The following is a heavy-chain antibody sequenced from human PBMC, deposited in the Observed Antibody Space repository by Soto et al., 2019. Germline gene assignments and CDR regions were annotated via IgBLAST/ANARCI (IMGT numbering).Heavy chain of an antibody. CDR2: INAGNGNT. Sequence: ASVKVSCKASGYTFTSYAMHWVRQAPGQRLEWMGWINAGNGNTKYSQKFQGRVTITRDTSASTAYMELSSLRSEDTAVYYCARPYYYDSSGYYGGRIDTWGQGTLVTVSS. D-gene: IGHD3-22*01. CDR1: GYTFTSYA. V-gene: IGHV1-3*01. CDR3: ARPYYYDSSGYYGGRIDT. J-gene: IGHJ5*02.